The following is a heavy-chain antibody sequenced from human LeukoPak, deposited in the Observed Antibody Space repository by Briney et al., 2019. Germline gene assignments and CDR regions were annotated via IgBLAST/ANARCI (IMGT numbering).Heavy chain of an antibody. J-gene: IGHJ4*02. CDR2: ISGSGGST. V-gene: IGHV3-23*01. Sequence: SGGSLRLSCAASGFTFSSYAMSWVRQAPGKGLEWVSAISGSGGSTYYADSVKGRFTISRDNAKNSVSLQMNSLRAEDTAVYYCTRMVWRSRPFDYWGQGTLVTVSS. CDR1: GFTFSSYA. D-gene: IGHD2-8*01. CDR3: TRMVWRSRPFDY.